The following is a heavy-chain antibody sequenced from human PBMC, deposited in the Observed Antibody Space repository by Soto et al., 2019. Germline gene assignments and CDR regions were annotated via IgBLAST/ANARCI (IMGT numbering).Heavy chain of an antibody. J-gene: IGHJ4*02. CDR1: GGSISSYY. V-gene: IGHV4-59*01. Sequence: PSETLSLTCTVSGGSISSYYWSWIRQPPGKGLEWIGYIYYSGSTNYNPSLKSRVTISVDTSKNQFSLKLSSVTAADTAVYYCARVHERITIFGVVIPYYFDYWGQGTLVTVS. CDR3: ARVHERITIFGVVIPYYFDY. D-gene: IGHD3-3*01. CDR2: IYYSGST.